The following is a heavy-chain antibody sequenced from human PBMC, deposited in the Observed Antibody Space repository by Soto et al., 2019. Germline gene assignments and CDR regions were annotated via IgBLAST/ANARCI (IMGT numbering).Heavy chain of an antibody. CDR1: GFTFSSYW. J-gene: IGHJ5*02. V-gene: IGHV3-74*01. CDR3: ARDVPHYRVDP. Sequence: GGSLRLSCAASGFTFSSYWMHWVRLPPGDGLVWVSRINNDGTDTIYADSVKGRFTISRDNAKNTLYLKMNSLRGDDTAVYYCARDVPHYRVDPWGQGTLVTVSS. CDR2: INNDGTDT. D-gene: IGHD4-4*01.